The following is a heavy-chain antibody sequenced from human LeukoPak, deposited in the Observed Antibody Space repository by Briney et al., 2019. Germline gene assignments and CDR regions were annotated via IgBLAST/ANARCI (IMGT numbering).Heavy chain of an antibody. CDR1: GXXXXSXW. D-gene: IGHD3-22*01. J-gene: IGHJ4*02. Sequence: GESLKISCKGXGXXXXSXWXGXVRQMXXXXXXWXGIIYPGDSDTRYSPSFQGQVTISADKSISTAYLQWSSLKASDTAMYYCARPFYDSSGYYLDYWGQGTLVTVSS. CDR2: IYPGDSDT. CDR3: ARPFYDSSGYYLDY. V-gene: IGHV5-51*01.